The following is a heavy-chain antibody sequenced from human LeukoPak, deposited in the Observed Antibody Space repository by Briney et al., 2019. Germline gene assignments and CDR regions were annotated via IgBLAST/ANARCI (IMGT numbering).Heavy chain of an antibody. J-gene: IGHJ5*02. CDR3: ARGPGPITMVRGVIITLGWFDP. CDR1: GFTFSDYY. V-gene: IGHV3-11*04. D-gene: IGHD3-10*01. CDR2: ISSSGSTI. Sequence: TGGSLRLSCAASGFTFSDYYMSWIRQAPGKGLEWVSYISSSGSTIYYADSVKGRFTISRDNAKNSLYLQMNSLRAEDTAVYYCARGPGPITMVRGVIITLGWFDPWGQGTLVTVSS.